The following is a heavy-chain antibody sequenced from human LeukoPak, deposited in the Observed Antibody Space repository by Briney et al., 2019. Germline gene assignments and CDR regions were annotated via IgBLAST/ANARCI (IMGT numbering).Heavy chain of an antibody. Sequence: SETLSLTCTVSGGSISSSSYYWGWIRQPPGKGLEWIGSIYYSGSTYYNPSLKSRVTISVDTSKNQFSLKLSSMTAADTAVYYCARDLNDAFDIWGQGTMVTVSS. CDR2: IYYSGST. CDR1: GGSISSSSYY. V-gene: IGHV4-39*07. CDR3: ARDLNDAFDI. J-gene: IGHJ3*02.